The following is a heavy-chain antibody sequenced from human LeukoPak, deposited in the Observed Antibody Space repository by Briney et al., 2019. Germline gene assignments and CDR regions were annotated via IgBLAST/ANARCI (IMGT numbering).Heavy chain of an antibody. Sequence: GGSLRLSCAASGYSFSSYWMHWVGQVPGKGLVWVSRIDNYGRTTDYADSVKGRFTISRDNVQNTLYLQMNSLNAEDTAVYYCARDVGGAGSFWGQGTLVTVSS. CDR1: GYSFSSYW. V-gene: IGHV3-74*01. CDR3: ARDVGGAGSF. CDR2: IDNYGRTT. D-gene: IGHD3-10*01. J-gene: IGHJ4*02.